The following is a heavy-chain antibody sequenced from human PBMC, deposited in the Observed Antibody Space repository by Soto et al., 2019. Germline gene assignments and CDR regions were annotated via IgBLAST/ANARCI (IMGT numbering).Heavy chain of an antibody. CDR2: ITPIFGTA. J-gene: IGHJ4*02. V-gene: IGHV1-69*13. Sequence: SVKVSCKASGGTFSSYAISWVRQAPGQGLEWRGGITPIFGTANYAQKFQGRVTITADESTSTAYMELSSLRSEDTAVYYCARGSYCGGDCYLLGYWGQGTLVTVSS. D-gene: IGHD2-21*02. CDR1: GGTFSSYA. CDR3: ARGSYCGGDCYLLGY.